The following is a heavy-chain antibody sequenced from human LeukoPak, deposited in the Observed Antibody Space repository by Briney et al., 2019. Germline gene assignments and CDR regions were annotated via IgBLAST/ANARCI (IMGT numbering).Heavy chain of an antibody. Sequence: GASVKVSCKASGYTFTSYGISWVRQAPGQGLEWMGWISAYNGNTNYAQKLQGRVTMTTDTSTSTAYMELRSLGSDDTAVYYCARDHAEYSSSLIDYWGQGTLVTVSS. V-gene: IGHV1-18*01. D-gene: IGHD6-6*01. CDR1: GYTFTSYG. J-gene: IGHJ4*02. CDR3: ARDHAEYSSSLIDY. CDR2: ISAYNGNT.